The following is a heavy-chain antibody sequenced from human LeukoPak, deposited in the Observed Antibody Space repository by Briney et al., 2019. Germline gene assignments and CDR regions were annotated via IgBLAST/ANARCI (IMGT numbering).Heavy chain of an antibody. CDR1: GGYLGSHY. J-gene: IGHJ4*02. Sequence: SETLSLTCTVSGGYLGSHYWTWIRQPPGKGLEWIGYIYDSGSPYYHPSLKSRVTISVDTSKNQFSLRLSSATAADTAVYYCARGGVLKSVDYWGQGTLVTVSS. CDR2: IYDSGSP. D-gene: IGHD3-16*01. V-gene: IGHV4-59*11. CDR3: ARGGVLKSVDY.